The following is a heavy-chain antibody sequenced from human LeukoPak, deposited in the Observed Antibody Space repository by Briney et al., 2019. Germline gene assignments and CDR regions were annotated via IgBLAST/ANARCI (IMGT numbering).Heavy chain of an antibody. J-gene: IGHJ4*02. CDR1: GFTFSSYA. CDR3: AKHAAVVVVIASDY. CDR2: ISGSGAST. V-gene: IGHV3-23*01. Sequence: PGGSLRLSCAASGFTFSSYAMSWVRQAPGKGLEWVSAISGSGASTYYADSVKGRFTISRDNSKNTLYLQMNSLRAEDTAVYYCAKHAAVVVVIASDYWGQGTLVTVSS. D-gene: IGHD3-22*01.